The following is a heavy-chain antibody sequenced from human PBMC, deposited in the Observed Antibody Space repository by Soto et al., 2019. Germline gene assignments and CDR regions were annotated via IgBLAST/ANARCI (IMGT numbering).Heavy chain of an antibody. D-gene: IGHD4-4*01. Sequence: QLQLQESGPGLVKPSETLSLTCTVSGGSITSSTSYWGWIRQPPGKGLEWIANMYSGGSTYYNPSLKSRVTISVDRSKNQFSLKLSSVTAADTAXYXXXXXDYRSNGYYFAFWGQGTLVTVPA. CDR3: XXXDYRSNGYYFAF. CDR1: GGSITSSTSY. CDR2: MYSGGST. V-gene: IGHV4-39*01. J-gene: IGHJ4*02.